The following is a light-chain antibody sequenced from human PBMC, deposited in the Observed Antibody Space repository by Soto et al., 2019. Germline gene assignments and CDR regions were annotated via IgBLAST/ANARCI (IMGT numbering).Light chain of an antibody. CDR2: ATS. V-gene: IGKV1-27*01. CDR1: QGIGVY. Sequence: DIQMTQSPSSLSASLGDRVTITCRASQGIGVYLAWFQQKPGKVPKLLIYATSALQSGVPSRFSGSGSGTDFTLTISSLQPEDIATYYCQKYNSAPLTFGGGTKVDIK. J-gene: IGKJ4*01. CDR3: QKYNSAPLT.